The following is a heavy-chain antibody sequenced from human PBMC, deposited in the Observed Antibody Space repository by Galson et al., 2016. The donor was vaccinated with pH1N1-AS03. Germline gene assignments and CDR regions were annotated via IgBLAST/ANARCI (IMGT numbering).Heavy chain of an antibody. CDR3: ARTRTDYYGSKD. Sequence: PALVKPTQTLTLTCTFSGFSLTTDDMCVCWLRQPPGKALEWLARIDWDDDKYYSASLKTRLTISKDTSKNQVVLTMTNVDPVDTATYYCARTRTDYYGSKDWGQGTLVTVSS. J-gene: IGHJ1*01. CDR1: GFSLTTDDMC. CDR2: IDWDDDK. D-gene: IGHD3-10*01. V-gene: IGHV2-70*11.